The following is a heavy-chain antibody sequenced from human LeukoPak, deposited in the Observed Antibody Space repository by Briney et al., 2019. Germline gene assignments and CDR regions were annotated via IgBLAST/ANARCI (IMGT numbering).Heavy chain of an antibody. Sequence: ASVKVSCKASGYTFTAYYMHWVRQATGQGLEWMGWMNPNSGNTGYAQKFQGRVTMTRNTSISTAYMELSSLRSEDTAVYYCARSTVTTSAWGQGTLVTVSS. V-gene: IGHV1-8*02. J-gene: IGHJ5*02. CDR1: GYTFTAYY. CDR3: ARSTVTTSA. D-gene: IGHD4-17*01. CDR2: MNPNSGNT.